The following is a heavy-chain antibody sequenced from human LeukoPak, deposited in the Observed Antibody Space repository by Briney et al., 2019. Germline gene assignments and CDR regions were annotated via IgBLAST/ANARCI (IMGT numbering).Heavy chain of an antibody. CDR2: ISGSGGST. J-gene: IGHJ4*02. CDR3: AKSPWFGELSYFDY. D-gene: IGHD3-10*01. Sequence: PGGSLRLSCAASGFTFSSYAMSWVRQAPGKGLEWVSAISGSGGSTYYADSVKGQFTISRDNSKNTLYLQMNSLRAEDTAVYYCAKSPWFGELSYFDYWGQGTLVTVSS. CDR1: GFTFSSYA. V-gene: IGHV3-23*01.